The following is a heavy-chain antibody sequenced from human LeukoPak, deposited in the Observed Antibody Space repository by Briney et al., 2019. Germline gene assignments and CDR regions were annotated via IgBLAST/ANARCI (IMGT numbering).Heavy chain of an antibody. V-gene: IGHV1-2*02. CDR2: INPNRGDT. CDR1: GYTFTNYY. D-gene: IGHD4-17*01. J-gene: IGHJ4*02. CDR3: TRDLLGFATTPLSD. Sequence: ASVKVSCKASGYTFTNYYMHWVRQAPGHGLEWMGWINPNRGDTNYAQKFQGRVTMTRDTSISTAFMELTRLTSDDTAVYYCTRDLLGFATTPLSDWGQGTLVTVSS.